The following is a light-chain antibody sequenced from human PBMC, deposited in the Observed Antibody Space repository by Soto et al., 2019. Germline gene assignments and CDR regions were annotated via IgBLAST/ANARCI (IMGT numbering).Light chain of an antibody. V-gene: IGLV2-8*01. CDR3: SSYAGSNNLYVI. J-gene: IGLJ2*01. CDR1: SSDVGAYEY. CDR2: EVN. Sequence: QSALTQPPSASGSPGQSVTISCTGTSSDVGAYEYVSWYQHHPGKAPKLIIYEVNKRPSGVPDRFSGSKSGNTASLTVSGLQAEDEGDYYCSSYAGSNNLYVIFGGGTKLTVL.